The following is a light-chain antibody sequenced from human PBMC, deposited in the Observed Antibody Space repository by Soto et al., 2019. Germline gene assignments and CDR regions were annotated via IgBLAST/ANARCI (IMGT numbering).Light chain of an antibody. CDR1: QSVSNNY. CDR2: GAS. V-gene: IGKV3-20*01. CDR3: QQYIRSPLT. Sequence: IVLTQSPGTLSLSPGERATLSCRASQSVSNNYLAWYQQKPGQAPRLVIYGASNRATGIPDMFSASGSGTDFTLTISRLEPEDFAVYYCQQYIRSPLTFGQGTKVEIK. J-gene: IGKJ1*01.